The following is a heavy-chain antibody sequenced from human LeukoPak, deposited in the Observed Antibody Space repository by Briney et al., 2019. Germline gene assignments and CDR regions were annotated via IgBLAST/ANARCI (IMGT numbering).Heavy chain of an antibody. V-gene: IGHV3-21*04. J-gene: IGHJ4*02. CDR2: ISSSSSYT. CDR3: AKTPRPAAIYFDY. Sequence: PGGSLRLSCAASGFTFGTYSMNWVRQAPGKGLEWVSSISSSSSYTYYADSVKGRFTISRDNSKNTLYLQMNSLRAEDTAVYYCAKTPRPAAIYFDYWGQGTLVTVSS. D-gene: IGHD2-2*02. CDR1: GFTFGTYS.